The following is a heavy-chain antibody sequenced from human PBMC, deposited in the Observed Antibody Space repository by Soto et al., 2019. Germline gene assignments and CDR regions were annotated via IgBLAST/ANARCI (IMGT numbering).Heavy chain of an antibody. V-gene: IGHV3-23*01. CDR1: GFNFAKFA. CDR3: AKELDIVLMVHAAPDS. J-gene: IGHJ4*02. Sequence: GGSLRLSCAASGFNFAKFAMNWVRQAPGQGLEWVSAISGGGSTTYYADSVKGRFTISRDNSRNTVHLQIDSLRAEDTAIYYCAKELDIVLMVHAAPDSWGQGIPVTVSS. CDR2: ISGGGSTT. D-gene: IGHD2-8*01.